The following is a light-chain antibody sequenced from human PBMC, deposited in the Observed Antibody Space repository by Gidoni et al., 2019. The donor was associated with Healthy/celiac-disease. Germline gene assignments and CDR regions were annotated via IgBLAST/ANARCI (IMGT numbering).Light chain of an antibody. V-gene: IGLV2-23*02. Sequence: QSALTQPASVSGSPGQSITISCPGTISDVASYNLVSWYQQHPSKAPKLIIYEVSKRPSGVSNRFSGSKSGNTASLTISGLQAEDEADYYCCSYAGSSTVVFGGGTKLTVL. J-gene: IGLJ2*01. CDR2: EVS. CDR1: ISDVASYNL. CDR3: CSYAGSSTVV.